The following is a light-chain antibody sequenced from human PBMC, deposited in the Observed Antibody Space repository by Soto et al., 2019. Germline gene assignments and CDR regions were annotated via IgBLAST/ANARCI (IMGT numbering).Light chain of an antibody. Sequence: EIVMTQSPATLSVSPGERATLSCSASQSVSSNLVWYQQKPGQAPSLLIYDISARATGIPTRFSGSGSGTEFTLTISSLQSEDFAVYYCQQYNDWPLTFGGGTKVEIK. CDR2: DIS. CDR1: QSVSSN. J-gene: IGKJ4*01. V-gene: IGKV3D-15*01. CDR3: QQYNDWPLT.